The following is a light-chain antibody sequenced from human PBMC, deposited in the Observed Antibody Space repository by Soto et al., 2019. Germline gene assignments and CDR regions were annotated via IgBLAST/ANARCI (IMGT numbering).Light chain of an antibody. V-gene: IGKV1-5*03. CDR1: QTISSW. CDR2: KAS. CDR3: QHYNSYPEA. Sequence: DIQMTQSPSTLSGSVGDRVTITCRASQTISSWLAWYQQKPGKAPKLLIYKASSLKSGVPSRFSGSGAGSECTRTISSLQPDDFETDYCQHYNSYPEAFGQGTKVDIK. J-gene: IGKJ1*01.